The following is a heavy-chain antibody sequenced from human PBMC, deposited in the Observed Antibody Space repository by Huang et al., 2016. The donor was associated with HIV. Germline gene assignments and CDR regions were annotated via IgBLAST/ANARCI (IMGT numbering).Heavy chain of an antibody. D-gene: IGHD1-26*01. J-gene: IGHJ4*02. CDR3: ARDKSGGSNDY. Sequence: EVQLVESGGNLVQPGGSLRFSCAASGFTFSSHWLSWVRQAPGKGLEWMANIREDGSKENYVDSVKGRFTISRDNAKNSLYLQMNSLRAEDTAVYYCARDKSGGSNDYWGQGTLVIVSS. CDR1: GFTFSSHW. V-gene: IGHV3-7*01. CDR2: IREDGSKE.